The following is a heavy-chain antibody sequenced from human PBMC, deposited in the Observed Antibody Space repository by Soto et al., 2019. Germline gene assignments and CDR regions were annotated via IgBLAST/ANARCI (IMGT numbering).Heavy chain of an antibody. CDR2: TYYRSKWYN. V-gene: IGHV6-1*01. J-gene: IGHJ6*02. CDR3: ARDKNVVPAAPDYGMDV. CDR1: GDSVSSNSAA. D-gene: IGHD2-2*01. Sequence: SQTLSLTCAISGDSVSSNSAAWNWIRQSPSRGLEWLGRTYYRSKWYNDYAVSVKSRITINPDTPKNQFSLQLNSVTPEDTAVYYCARDKNVVPAAPDYGMDVWGQGTTVTVSS.